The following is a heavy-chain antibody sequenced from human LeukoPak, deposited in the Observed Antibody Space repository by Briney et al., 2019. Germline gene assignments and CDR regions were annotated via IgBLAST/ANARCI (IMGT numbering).Heavy chain of an antibody. CDR1: GFTFSSYS. CDR2: ISSSSSYI. V-gene: IGHV3-21*01. Sequence: GGSLRLSCAASGFTFSSYSMNWVRQAPGKGLEWVSSISSSSSYIYYADSVKGRFTIPRDNAKNSLYLQMNSLRAEDTAVYYCARAEFGELLDDAFDIWGQGTMVTVSS. D-gene: IGHD3-10*01. J-gene: IGHJ3*02. CDR3: ARAEFGELLDDAFDI.